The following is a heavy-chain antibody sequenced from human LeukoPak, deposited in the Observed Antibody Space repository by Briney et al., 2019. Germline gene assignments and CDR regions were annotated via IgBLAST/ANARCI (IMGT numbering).Heavy chain of an antibody. CDR2: INDSGST. J-gene: IGHJ4*02. CDR3: ARGRRKRGMTMVLGVKYYLHY. V-gene: IGHV4-34*01. CDR1: GGSFSGNY. D-gene: IGHD3-10*01. Sequence: PGTLTLTCAVYGGSFSGNYWSWIRQAPGKGLEWVGEINDSGSTNYNPSLMSRVTISVDTSQNHFSLKLSSVTAADTAVYYCARGRRKRGMTMVLGVKYYLHYWGRGTVVPVSS.